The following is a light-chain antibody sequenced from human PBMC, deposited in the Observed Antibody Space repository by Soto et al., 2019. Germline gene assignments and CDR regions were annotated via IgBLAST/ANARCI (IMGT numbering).Light chain of an antibody. CDR3: GSYAGTGTYV. CDR2: DVT. CDR1: SSDVGGYNY. Sequence: QSVLTQPRSVSGSPGQSVTISCTGTSSDVGGYNYVSWYHHHPGKAPKLMICDVTKRPSGVPDRFSGSKSGNTASPTISGRQADEEADYYGGSYAGTGTYVFGTGTKLTVL. J-gene: IGLJ1*01. V-gene: IGLV2-11*01.